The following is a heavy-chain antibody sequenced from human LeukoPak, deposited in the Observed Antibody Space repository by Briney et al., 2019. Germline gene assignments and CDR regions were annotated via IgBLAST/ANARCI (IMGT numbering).Heavy chain of an antibody. V-gene: IGHV3-23*01. Sequence: RPGGSLRLSCAASGFTFSSYGMSWVRQAPGKGLEWVSATSGSGGSTYYADSVKGRFTISRDNSKNTLYLQMNSLIAEDTAVYYCAKSGYNRFDYWGQGTRVTVSS. CDR3: AKSGYNRFDY. J-gene: IGHJ4*02. CDR1: GFTFSSYG. D-gene: IGHD5-24*01. CDR2: TSGSGGST.